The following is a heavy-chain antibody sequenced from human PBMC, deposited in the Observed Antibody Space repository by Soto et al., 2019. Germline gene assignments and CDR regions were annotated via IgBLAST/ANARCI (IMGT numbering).Heavy chain of an antibody. V-gene: IGHV4-34*01. CDR3: ARTGCSWYCAFDI. CDR1: GGSFSGYY. D-gene: IGHD6-13*01. CDR2: INHSGST. Sequence: ASETLSLTCAVYGGSFSGYYWSWIRQPPGKGLEWIGEINHSGSTNYNPSLKSRVTISVDTSKNQFSLKLSSVTAADTAVYYCARTGCSWYCAFDIWGQGTMVT. J-gene: IGHJ3*02.